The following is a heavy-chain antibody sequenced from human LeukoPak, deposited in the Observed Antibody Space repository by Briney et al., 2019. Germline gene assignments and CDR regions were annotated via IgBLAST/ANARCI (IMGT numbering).Heavy chain of an antibody. J-gene: IGHJ5*01. CDR2: INQSGSA. D-gene: IGHD6-19*01. CDR3: ARCDSGGWFFDS. Sequence: SETLSLTCAVSGGSFSGYSWNWIRQPPGKGLEWIGEINQSGSAKYNPSLKSRVTISIDTSKSQFSMRLNSVTAADTALYYCARCDSGGWFFDSWGQGALVTVSS. V-gene: IGHV4-34*01. CDR1: GGSFSGYS.